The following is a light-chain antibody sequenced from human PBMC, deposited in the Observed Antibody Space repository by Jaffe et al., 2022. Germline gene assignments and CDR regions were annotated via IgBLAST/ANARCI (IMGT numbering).Light chain of an antibody. CDR1: QGIRLF. V-gene: IGKV1-17*01. J-gene: IGKJ1*01. CDR3: QQHESYPPT. Sequence: DIQMTQSPSSLSASVGATVTITCRASQGIRLFLGWYQQKPGRAPKRLIYATSSLQSGVPSRFRGSGSGTEFTLTISSLQPEDFATYYCQQHESYPPTFGQGTKVEIK. CDR2: ATS.